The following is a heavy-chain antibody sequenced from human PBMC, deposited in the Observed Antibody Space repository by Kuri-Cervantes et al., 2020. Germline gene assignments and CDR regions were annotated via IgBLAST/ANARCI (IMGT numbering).Heavy chain of an antibody. CDR2: ISANGVNE. D-gene: IGHD6-19*01. J-gene: IGHJ3*02. CDR1: GFAFSSYA. V-gene: IGHV3-30-3*01. Sequence: GESLKISCAASGFAFSSYAMHWVRQAPGKGLQWVAAISANGVNEYYADSVKGRVTVFRDNSKNTLYLQMNSLRAEDTAVYYCAREFPGTAVAGTEGALDIWGQGTKVTVSS. CDR3: AREFPGTAVAGTEGALDI.